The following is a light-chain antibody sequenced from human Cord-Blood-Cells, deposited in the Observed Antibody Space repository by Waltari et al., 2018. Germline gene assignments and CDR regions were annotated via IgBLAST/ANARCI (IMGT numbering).Light chain of an antibody. Sequence: QSALTHPASVSGSPGQSITISCTGTSSDVGGYNYVSWSQQHPGKAPKLMIYDVSKRPSGVSNRFSGSKSVNTASLTISGLQAEDETDYYCSSYTSSSTYVFGTGTKVTVL. CDR1: SSDVGGYNY. CDR2: DVS. J-gene: IGLJ1*01. V-gene: IGLV2-14*01. CDR3: SSYTSSSTYV.